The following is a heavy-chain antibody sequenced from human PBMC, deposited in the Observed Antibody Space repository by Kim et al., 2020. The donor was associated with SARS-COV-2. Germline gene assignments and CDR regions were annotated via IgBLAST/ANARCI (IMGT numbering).Heavy chain of an antibody. J-gene: IGHJ4*02. CDR1: GGSISSYY. Sequence: SETLSLTCTVSGGSISSYYWSWIRQPPGKGLEWIGYIYYSGSTNYNPSLKSRVTISVDTSKNQFSLKLSSVTAADTAVYYCARGGDDILTGYYRYWGQGTLVTVSS. CDR2: IYYSGST. D-gene: IGHD3-9*01. CDR3: ARGGDDILTGYYRY. V-gene: IGHV4-59*01.